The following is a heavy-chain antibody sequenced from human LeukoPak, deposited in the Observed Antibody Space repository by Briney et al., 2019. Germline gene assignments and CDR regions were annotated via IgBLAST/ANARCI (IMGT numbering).Heavy chain of an antibody. V-gene: IGHV3-53*05. D-gene: IGHD3-22*01. CDR2: IYGADIT. CDR1: VFRVSNSY. Sequence: PGGSLRLSCATSVFRVSNSYMGWVRQAPGKGLEWVSIIYGADITYYGDSVKGRFTISRDNSKNTLYLQMNGLRAEDTAVYYCAKDNALYGSYYDSSGYYYFDYWGQGTLVTVSS. CDR3: AKDNALYGSYYDSSGYYYFDY. J-gene: IGHJ4*02.